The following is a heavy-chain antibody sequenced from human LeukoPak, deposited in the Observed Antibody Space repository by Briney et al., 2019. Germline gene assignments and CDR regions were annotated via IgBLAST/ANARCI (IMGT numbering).Heavy chain of an antibody. CDR2: IYYSGST. J-gene: IGHJ3*02. Sequence: SETLSLTCTVSGGSISSYYWSWIRQPSGKGLEWIGYIYYSGSTNYNPSLKSRVTISVDTSKNQFSLKLSSATAADTAVYYCARELLWFGANAFDIWGQGTMVTVSS. V-gene: IGHV4-59*01. D-gene: IGHD3-10*01. CDR1: GGSISSYY. CDR3: ARELLWFGANAFDI.